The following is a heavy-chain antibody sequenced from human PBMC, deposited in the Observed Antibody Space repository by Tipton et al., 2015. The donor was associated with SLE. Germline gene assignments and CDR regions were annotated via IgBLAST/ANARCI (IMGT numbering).Heavy chain of an antibody. Sequence: SLRLSCSASGFTFSSYAMHWVRQAPGKGLEYVSAISSNGGSTYYADSVKGRFTISRDNAKNSLYLQMNSLRAEDTAVYYCARWLIAAATYYGMDVWGQGTTVTVSS. V-gene: IGHV3-64*04. CDR1: GFTFSSYA. CDR3: ARWLIAAATYYGMDV. CDR2: ISSNGGST. J-gene: IGHJ6*02. D-gene: IGHD6-13*01.